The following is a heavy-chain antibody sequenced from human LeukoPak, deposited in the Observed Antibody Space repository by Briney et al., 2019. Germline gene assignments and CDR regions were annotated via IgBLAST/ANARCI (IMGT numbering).Heavy chain of an antibody. CDR2: IIPIFGTA. V-gene: IGHV1-69*13. Sequence: ASVKVSCKASGGTFSSYAISWVRQAPGQGLEWMGGIIPIFGTANYAQKFQGRVTITADESTSTAYMELSSLRSEDTAVYYCASKTVLRFLEWLRTDYYYYGMDVWGQGTTVTVSS. CDR1: GGTFSSYA. J-gene: IGHJ6*02. D-gene: IGHD3-3*01. CDR3: ASKTVLRFLEWLRTDYYYYGMDV.